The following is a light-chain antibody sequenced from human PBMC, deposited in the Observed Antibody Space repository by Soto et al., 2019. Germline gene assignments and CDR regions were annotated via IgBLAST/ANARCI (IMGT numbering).Light chain of an antibody. CDR3: CSYAHTSRV. CDR2: DVN. V-gene: IGLV2-11*01. Sequence: QSVLTQPRSVSGSPGQSVTFSCTGTSCDIGAYNYVSWYQFHPGKAPKMIIYDVNKRPSGVPDRFSGSKSGNTASLTISWLQDEDEADYYCCSYAHTSRVFGGGTKLTVL. CDR1: SCDIGAYNY. J-gene: IGLJ3*02.